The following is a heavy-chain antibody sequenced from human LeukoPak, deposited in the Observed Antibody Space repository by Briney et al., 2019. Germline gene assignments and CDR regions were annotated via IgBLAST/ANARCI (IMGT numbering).Heavy chain of an antibody. J-gene: IGHJ6*03. Sequence: GGSLRLSCAASGFTFSSYSMNWVRQAPGKGLEWVSYISSSSSTIYYADSVKGRFTISRDNAKISLYLQMSSLRAEDTAVYYCTRVEETATTAAIIRKYSYYYYYMDVWGKGNTVTVSS. CDR1: GFTFSSYS. CDR3: TRVEETATTAAIIRKYSYYYYYMDV. D-gene: IGHD4-11*01. V-gene: IGHV3-48*01. CDR2: ISSSSSTI.